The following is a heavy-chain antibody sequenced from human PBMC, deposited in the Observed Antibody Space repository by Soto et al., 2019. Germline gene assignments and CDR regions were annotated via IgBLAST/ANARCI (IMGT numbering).Heavy chain of an antibody. V-gene: IGHV5-51*01. Sequence: GESLKISCKGSGYMFTTYWLAWVRQMPRKGLEWVGSIHGGDSDTRYSPSFQGRVTISADRSISTAYLQWSSLKASDTAMYYCARGGGTYNHYALDVWGQGTTVTVSS. CDR1: GYMFTTYW. CDR3: ARGGGTYNHYALDV. D-gene: IGHD1-1*01. J-gene: IGHJ6*02. CDR2: IHGGDSDT.